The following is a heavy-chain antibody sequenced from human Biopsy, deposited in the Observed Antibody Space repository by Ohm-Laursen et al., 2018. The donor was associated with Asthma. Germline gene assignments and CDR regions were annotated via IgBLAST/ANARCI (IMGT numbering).Heavy chain of an antibody. J-gene: IGHJ5*02. CDR3: AREGITGTTAWFDP. CDR2: INPNSGGT. D-gene: IGHD1-7*01. V-gene: IGHV1-2*06. CDR1: GGTFSSYA. Sequence: ASVKVSCKASGGTFSSYAISWVRQAPGQGLEWMGRINPNSGGTNYAQKFQGGVTMTRDTSISTAYMELSRLRSDDTAVYYCAREGITGTTAWFDPWGQGTLVTVSS.